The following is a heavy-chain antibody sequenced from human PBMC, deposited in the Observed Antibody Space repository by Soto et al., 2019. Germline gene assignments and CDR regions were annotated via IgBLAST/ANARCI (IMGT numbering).Heavy chain of an antibody. CDR1: GGSIRSYL. J-gene: IGHJ4*02. CDR2: IFYSGST. Sequence: SETLSLTCTVSGGSIRSYLWSWIRQPPGKGLEWIGYIFYSGSTNYNPSLKSRVTISVDTSKNQFSLKLTSVTAADTAVYYFARGVSDYYDSSGFSPGFDYWGQGTLVTV. CDR3: ARGVSDYYDSSGFSPGFDY. D-gene: IGHD3-22*01. V-gene: IGHV4-59*01.